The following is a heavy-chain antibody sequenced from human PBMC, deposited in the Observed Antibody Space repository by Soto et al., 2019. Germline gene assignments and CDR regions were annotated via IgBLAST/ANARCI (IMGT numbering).Heavy chain of an antibody. Sequence: EVQLVESGGALVQPGGSLRLSCAASGFTFNNFAMNWVRQAPGKGLEWISLISASGRTQFYADSVKGRFTISRDNAKNAVYLQMSSLRVDDTAVFYCARGLRESTTWFDPWGQGTLVTVSS. CDR3: ARGLRESTTWFDP. V-gene: IGHV3-48*01. CDR1: GFTFNNFA. J-gene: IGHJ5*02. CDR2: ISASGRTQ.